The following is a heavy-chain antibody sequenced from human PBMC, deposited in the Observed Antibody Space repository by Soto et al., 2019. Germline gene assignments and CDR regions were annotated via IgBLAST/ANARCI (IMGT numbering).Heavy chain of an antibody. V-gene: IGHV4-4*07. J-gene: IGHJ3*02. Sequence: QVQLQESCPGLMKPSETLSLTCTVSGGSISSYYWSWIRQPAGKGLVWIGRIYTSGSTNYNPSLKSRVTMSVDTSKNQFSLKLSSVTAADTAVYYCATPSATNDAFDIWGQGTMVTVSA. CDR2: IYTSGST. CDR1: GGSISSYY. CDR3: ATPSATNDAFDI. D-gene: IGHD1-26*01.